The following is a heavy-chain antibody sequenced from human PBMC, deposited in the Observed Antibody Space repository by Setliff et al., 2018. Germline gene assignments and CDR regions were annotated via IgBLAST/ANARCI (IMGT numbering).Heavy chain of an antibody. V-gene: IGHV1-18*01. Sequence: ASVKVSCKASGYIFTSYGISWVRQAPGQGLEWMGWISSYNGKTNYAQKLQGRVTMTTDTSTSTAYMELRSLRSDDTAVYYCARDGDILTTYYIYYYYMDVWGKGTTVTVSS. J-gene: IGHJ6*03. CDR3: ARDGDILTTYYIYYYYMDV. CDR2: ISSYNGKT. CDR1: GYIFTSYG. D-gene: IGHD3-9*01.